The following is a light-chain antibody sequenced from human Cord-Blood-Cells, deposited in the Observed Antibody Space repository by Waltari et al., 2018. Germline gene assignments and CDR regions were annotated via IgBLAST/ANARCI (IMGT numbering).Light chain of an antibody. CDR3: SSYTSSSTLV. CDR2: DVS. V-gene: IGLV2-14*01. CDR1: SSDVGGYTY. Sequence: QSALTQPASVSGSPGQSITISCPGTSSDVGGYTYVSWYQQHQGKAPKLMIYDVSNRPSGVSNRFSGSKSGNTASLTISGLQAEDEADYYCSSYTSSSTLVFGGGTKLTVL. J-gene: IGLJ2*01.